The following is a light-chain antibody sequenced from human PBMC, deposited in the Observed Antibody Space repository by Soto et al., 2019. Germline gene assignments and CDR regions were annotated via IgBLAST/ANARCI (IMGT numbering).Light chain of an antibody. CDR1: TGAVTSGHY. CDR2: DTI. J-gene: IGLJ3*02. CDR3: LLSYSDARPV. Sequence: QAVVTQEPSLTVSPGGTVTLTCGSSTGAVTSGHYPYWFQQKPGQAPTTLIFDTIGQHPWTPARFSGSLLGGKAALTLTGAQPEDEADYYCLLSYSDARPVFGGGTKLTVL. V-gene: IGLV7-46*01.